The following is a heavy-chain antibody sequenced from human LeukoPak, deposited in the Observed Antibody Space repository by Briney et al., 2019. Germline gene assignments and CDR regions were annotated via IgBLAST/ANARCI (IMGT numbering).Heavy chain of an antibody. V-gene: IGHV4-59*08. D-gene: IGHD3-22*01. Sequence: PSETLSLTCTVSAGSISSYYWSWIRQPPGKGLEWIGYIYYSGSTNYNPSLKSRVTISVDTSKNQFSLKLSSVTAADTAVYYCARRYYDSSGYYFHDAFDIWGQGTMVTVSS. CDR3: ARRYYDSSGYYFHDAFDI. J-gene: IGHJ3*02. CDR2: IYYSGST. CDR1: AGSISSYY.